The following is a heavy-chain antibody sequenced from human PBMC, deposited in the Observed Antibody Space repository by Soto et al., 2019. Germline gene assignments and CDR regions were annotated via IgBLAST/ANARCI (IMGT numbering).Heavy chain of an antibody. Sequence: GGSLRLSCAASGFTFSSYSMNWVRQAPGKGLEWVSYISSSSSTIYYADSVKGRFTISRDNAKNSLYLQMNSLRDEGTAVYYCASLLLQYCSSTRCTQNYYYYYGMDVWGQGTTVTVSS. J-gene: IGHJ6*02. CDR3: ASLLLQYCSSTRCTQNYYYYYGMDV. V-gene: IGHV3-48*02. CDR1: GFTFSSYS. D-gene: IGHD2-2*01. CDR2: ISSSSSTI.